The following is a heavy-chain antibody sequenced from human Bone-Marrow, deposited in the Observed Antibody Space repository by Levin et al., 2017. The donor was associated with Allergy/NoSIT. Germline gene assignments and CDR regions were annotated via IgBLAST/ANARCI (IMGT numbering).Heavy chain of an antibody. CDR2: ISWNSGSI. Sequence: GGSLRLSCAASGFTFDDYAMHWVRQAPGKGLEWVSGISWNSGSIGYADSVKGRFTISRDNAKNSLYLQMNSLRAEDTALYYCAKGFCGGDCYSTWFDPWGQGTLVTVSS. D-gene: IGHD2-21*02. J-gene: IGHJ5*02. V-gene: IGHV3-9*01. CDR1: GFTFDDYA. CDR3: AKGFCGGDCYSTWFDP.